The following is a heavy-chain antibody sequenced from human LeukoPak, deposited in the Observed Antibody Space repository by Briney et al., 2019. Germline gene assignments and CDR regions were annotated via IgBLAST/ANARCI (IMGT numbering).Heavy chain of an antibody. V-gene: IGHV4-59*12. J-gene: IGHJ6*02. CDR2: IYYSGST. CDR3: AREVGATRSYYYYGMDV. Sequence: SETLSLTCTVSGGSISSYYWSWIRQPPGKGLEWIGYIYYSGSTNCNPSLKSRVTISVDTSKNQFSLKLSSVTAADTAVYYCAREVGATRSYYYYGMDVWGQGTTVTVSS. D-gene: IGHD1-26*01. CDR1: GGSISSYY.